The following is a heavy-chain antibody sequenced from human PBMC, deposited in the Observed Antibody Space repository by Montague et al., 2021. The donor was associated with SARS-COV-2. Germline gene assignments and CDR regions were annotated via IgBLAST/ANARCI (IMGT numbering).Heavy chain of an antibody. CDR1: GGSISSSSYY. CDR3: ARDTRITMIVVVQGYGMDV. Sequence: SETLSLTCTVSGGSISSSSYYWGWIRQPPGKGLEWIGGIYYSGSTYYNPSLKSRVTISVDTSKNQFSLKLSSVTAADTAVYYCARDTRITMIVVVQGYGMDVWGQGTPVTVSS. V-gene: IGHV4-39*07. D-gene: IGHD3-22*01. J-gene: IGHJ6*02. CDR2: IYYSGST.